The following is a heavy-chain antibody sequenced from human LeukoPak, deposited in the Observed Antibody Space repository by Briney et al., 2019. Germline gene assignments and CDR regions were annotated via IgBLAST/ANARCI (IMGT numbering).Heavy chain of an antibody. CDR2: IKTDGSET. CDR1: GFYFRDHW. D-gene: IGHD6-19*01. J-gene: IGHJ4*02. V-gene: IGHV3-7*03. Sequence: GGSLRLSCAASGFYFRDHWMDWVRQAPGKGLEWVGHIKTDGSETYYLDSLKGRISISRDNTNSALYLQMNSLRVEDTAIYYCVKNDGWFHLAQWGQGTLVTVSS. CDR3: VKNDGWFHLAQ.